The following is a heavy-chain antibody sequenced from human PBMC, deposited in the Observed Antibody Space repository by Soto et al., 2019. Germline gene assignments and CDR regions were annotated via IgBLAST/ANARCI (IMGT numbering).Heavy chain of an antibody. J-gene: IGHJ3*02. V-gene: IGHV1-8*01. Sequence: GASVKVSCKASGYTFTSYDINWVRQATGQGLEWMGWMNPNSGNTGYAQKFQGRVTMTRNTSISTAYMELSSLRSEDPAVYYCAMGAWDATRADDGYGICRQGTTVPVSS. CDR1: GYTFTSYD. CDR3: AMGAWDATRADDGYGI. CDR2: MNPNSGNT. D-gene: IGHD2-15*01.